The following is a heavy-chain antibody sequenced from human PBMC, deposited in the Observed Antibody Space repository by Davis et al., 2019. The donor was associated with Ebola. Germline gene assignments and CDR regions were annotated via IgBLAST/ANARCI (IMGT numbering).Heavy chain of an antibody. Sequence: PSETLSLTCAVSGGSISSSNWWSWVRQPPGKGLEWIGEIYHSGSTNYNPSLKSRVTISVDKSKNQFSLKLSSVTAADTAVYYCAREGYYYYYYMDVWGKGTTVTVSS. CDR3: AREGYYYYYYMDV. V-gene: IGHV4-4*02. CDR2: IYHSGST. CDR1: GGSISSSNW. J-gene: IGHJ6*03.